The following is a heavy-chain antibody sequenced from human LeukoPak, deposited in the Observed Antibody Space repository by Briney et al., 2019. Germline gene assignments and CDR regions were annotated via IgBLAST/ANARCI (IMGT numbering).Heavy chain of an antibody. CDR1: GFAFSFFA. CDR3: ARAGGSYDY. V-gene: IGHV3-23*01. D-gene: IGHD1-26*01. Sequence: GGSLRLSCEASGFAFSFFATSWLRQAPGKGLEWVSTINANSGTRSYAASVRGRFTISRDNSKNTLYLQMDSLRAEDTAVYYCARAGGSYDYWGQGTLVTVSS. CDR2: INANSGTR. J-gene: IGHJ4*02.